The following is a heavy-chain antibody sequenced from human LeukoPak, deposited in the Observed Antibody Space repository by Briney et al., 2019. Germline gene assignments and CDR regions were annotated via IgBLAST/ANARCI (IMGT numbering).Heavy chain of an antibody. CDR3: ARMYPEGRNWFDP. CDR1: GGSISGFF. Sequence: PSDTLSLTCSVSGGSISGFFWSWIRQPPGQGLEWIGYIYYSGSTTYTPSLKTRVATSVDTSKNQFSLKLISVTAADTAVYYCARMYPEGRNWFDPWGQGTLVTVSS. V-gene: IGHV4-59*07. J-gene: IGHJ5*02. D-gene: IGHD1-14*01. CDR2: IYYSGST.